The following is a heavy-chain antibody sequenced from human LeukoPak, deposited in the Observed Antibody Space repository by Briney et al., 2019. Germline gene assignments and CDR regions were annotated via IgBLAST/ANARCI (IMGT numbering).Heavy chain of an antibody. V-gene: IGHV4-38-2*02. CDR3: ARDLSFLECLKVDWNWFDP. CDR1: GYSISSGYY. CDR2: IYHSGST. D-gene: IGHD3-3*01. J-gene: IGHJ5*02. Sequence: PSETLSLTCTVSGYSISSGYYWGWIRQPPGKGLEWIGSIYHSGSTYYNPSLKSRVTISVDTSKNQFSLKLSSVTAADTAVYYCARDLSFLECLKVDWNWFDPWGQGTLVTVSS.